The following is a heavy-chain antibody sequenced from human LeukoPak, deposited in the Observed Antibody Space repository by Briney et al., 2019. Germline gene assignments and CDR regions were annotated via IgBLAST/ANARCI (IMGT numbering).Heavy chain of an antibody. Sequence: GGSLRLSCAASGFTFSSYAMSWVRQAPGKGLEWVSFISSSRNTVYYADSVKGRFTISRDTAKSSLYLQIKSLRAEDTAVYYCARDSFQGDWGLDAFGIWGQGTMVTVSS. CDR2: ISSSRNTV. J-gene: IGHJ3*02. V-gene: IGHV3-48*01. D-gene: IGHD7-27*01. CDR1: GFTFSSYA. CDR3: ARDSFQGDWGLDAFGI.